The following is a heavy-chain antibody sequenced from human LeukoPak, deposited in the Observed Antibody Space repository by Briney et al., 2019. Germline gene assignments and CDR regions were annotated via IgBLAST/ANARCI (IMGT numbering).Heavy chain of an antibody. Sequence: SETLSLTCTVPGGSISSHYWSWIRQPPGKGLEWIGYIYYSGSTNYNPSLTSRVTISVDTSKNQFSLKLSSVTAADTAVYYCARFYDFFEPWGQGSLVTVSS. V-gene: IGHV4-59*11. D-gene: IGHD3-3*01. CDR3: ARFYDFFEP. CDR2: IYYSGST. J-gene: IGHJ5*02. CDR1: GGSISSHY.